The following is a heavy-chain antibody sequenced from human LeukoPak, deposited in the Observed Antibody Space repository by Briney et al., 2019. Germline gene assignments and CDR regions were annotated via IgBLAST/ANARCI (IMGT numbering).Heavy chain of an antibody. V-gene: IGHV3-30*02. D-gene: IGHD3/OR15-3a*01. Sequence: GGSLRLSCAASGFTFSNYGMHWVRQAPGKGLEWVAFIWYDGSNKYYVDSVKGRFTISRDNSKNTLHLQMNSLRAEDTADYYCAKAIPGLSNSLGDLWGKGTTVTVSS. CDR1: GFTFSNYG. CDR2: IWYDGSNK. CDR3: AKAIPGLSNSLGDL. J-gene: IGHJ6*04.